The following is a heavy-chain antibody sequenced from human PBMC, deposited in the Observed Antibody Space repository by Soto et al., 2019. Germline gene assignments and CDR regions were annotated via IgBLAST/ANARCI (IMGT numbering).Heavy chain of an antibody. CDR2: ISSSGSTI. Sequence: GGSLRLSCAASGFTFSDYYMSWIRQAPGKGLEWVSYISSSGSTIYYADSVKGRFTISRDNAKNSLYLQMNSLRAEDTAVYYCARATRVEIWLQSVPHNFDYWGPGTLVTVSP. J-gene: IGHJ4*01. CDR1: GFTFSDYY. D-gene: IGHD5-12*01. V-gene: IGHV3-11*01. CDR3: ARATRVEIWLQSVPHNFDY.